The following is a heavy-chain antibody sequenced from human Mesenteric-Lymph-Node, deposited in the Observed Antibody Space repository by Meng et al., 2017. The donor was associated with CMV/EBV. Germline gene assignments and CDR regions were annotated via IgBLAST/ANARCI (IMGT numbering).Heavy chain of an antibody. D-gene: IGHD2-21*01. CDR3: AKSYSVDP. Sequence: LILSCPSSGFAFSTYAMSCVRQAPGKELEWISVIYSADTGTYYADSVKGRFTISRDDSKNTLYRQMNNLRAEDTAVYYCAKSYSVDPWGQGTLVTVSS. CDR1: GFAFSTYA. J-gene: IGHJ5*02. CDR2: IYSADTGT. V-gene: IGHV3-23*03.